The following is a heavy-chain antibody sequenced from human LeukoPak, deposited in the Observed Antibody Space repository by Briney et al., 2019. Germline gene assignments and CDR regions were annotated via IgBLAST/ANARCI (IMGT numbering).Heavy chain of an antibody. J-gene: IGHJ5*02. CDR3: VREKRGDEVA. CDR2: ITSGSSNI. V-gene: IGHV3-48*02. CDR1: GFTFSSYS. D-gene: IGHD2-15*01. Sequence: GGSLRLSCAASGFTFSSYSMNWVRQAREKGLEWVSYITSGSSNINYADSVKGRFTISRDNAKNSLYLQMNSLRDEDTAVYYCVREKRGDEVAWGQGTLVTVSS.